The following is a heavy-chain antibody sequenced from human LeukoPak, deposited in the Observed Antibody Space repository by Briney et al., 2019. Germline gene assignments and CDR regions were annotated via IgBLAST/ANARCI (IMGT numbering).Heavy chain of an antibody. Sequence: GGSLRLSCAASGFTFSSSAMHWVRQAPDKGLEWVAVISYDGSNKYYADSVKGRFTISRDNSKNTLYLQMNSLRAEDTAVYYCAKRGGYGDAFDIWGQGTMVTVSS. D-gene: IGHD5-12*01. J-gene: IGHJ3*02. CDR1: GFTFSSSA. V-gene: IGHV3-30-3*02. CDR2: ISYDGSNK. CDR3: AKRGGYGDAFDI.